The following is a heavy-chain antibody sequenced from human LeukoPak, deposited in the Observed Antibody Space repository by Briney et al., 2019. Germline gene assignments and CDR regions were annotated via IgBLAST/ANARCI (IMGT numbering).Heavy chain of an antibody. CDR3: ARIRRYDYDGFRPGWVYWYFDV. Sequence: SETLSLTCSVSGGSISGYYWSWIRQPPGKGLEWIGFIYYTGSTNYNPSLKSRVTISVDTSKNQFSLKLNSVTAADTAIFYCARIRRYDYDGFRPGWVYWYFDVWGRGTLVTVSS. V-gene: IGHV4-59*01. CDR1: GGSISGYY. J-gene: IGHJ2*01. D-gene: IGHD4-23*01. CDR2: IYYTGST.